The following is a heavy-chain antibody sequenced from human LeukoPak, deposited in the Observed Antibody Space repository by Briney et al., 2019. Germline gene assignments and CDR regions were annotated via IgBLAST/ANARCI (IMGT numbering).Heavy chain of an antibody. CDR1: GFTFGDYY. V-gene: IGHV4-59*01. CDR3: ARTTEAHSWRTRYYDYYMDV. D-gene: IGHD6-13*01. J-gene: IGHJ6*03. CDR2: NYYSGST. Sequence: GSLRLSCAASGFTFGDYYMSWIRQPPGRGLEWIGYNYYSGSTNYNPSLKSRVTISVDTSKNQFSLKLSSVTAADTAVYYCARTTEAHSWRTRYYDYYMDVWGKGTTVTVSS.